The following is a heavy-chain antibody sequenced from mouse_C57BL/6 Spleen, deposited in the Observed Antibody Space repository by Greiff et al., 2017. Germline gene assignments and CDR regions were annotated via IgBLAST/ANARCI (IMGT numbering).Heavy chain of an antibody. CDR1: GYTFTDYY. Sequence: VKLVESGAELVRPGASVKLSCKASGYTFTDYYINWVKQRPGQGLEWIARIYPGSGNTYYNEKFKGKATLTAEKSSSTAYMQLSSLTSEDSAVYFCARGGYYYGSRYYFDYWGQGTTLTVSS. V-gene: IGHV1-76*01. D-gene: IGHD1-1*01. J-gene: IGHJ2*01. CDR2: IYPGSGNT. CDR3: ARGGYYYGSRYYFDY.